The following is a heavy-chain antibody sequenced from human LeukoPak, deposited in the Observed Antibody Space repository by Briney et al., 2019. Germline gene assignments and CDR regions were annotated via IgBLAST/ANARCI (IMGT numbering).Heavy chain of an antibody. Sequence: GASVKVSCKVSGYTLTELSMHWVRQAPGKGLEWMGGFDPEDGETIYAQKFQGRVTMTEDKSTDTAYKELSSLRSEDTAVYYCAKVSELGGYYYGMDVWGQGTTVTVSS. D-gene: IGHD7-27*01. CDR2: FDPEDGET. CDR1: GYTLTELS. CDR3: AKVSELGGYYYGMDV. J-gene: IGHJ6*02. V-gene: IGHV1-24*01.